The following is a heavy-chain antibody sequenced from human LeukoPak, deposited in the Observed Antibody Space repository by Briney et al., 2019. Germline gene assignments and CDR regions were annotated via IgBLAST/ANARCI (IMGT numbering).Heavy chain of an antibody. Sequence: SETLSLTCPVSAASITTYYWSWIRQPAGKGLEWIGRIYTSGSTNYNPSLKSRVTMSVDTSKNQFSLKLSSVTAADTAVYYCARERIVVVPAALNWFDPWAREPWSPSPQ. CDR1: AASITTYY. J-gene: IGHJ5*02. CDR2: IYTSGST. CDR3: ARERIVVVPAALNWFDP. D-gene: IGHD2-2*01. V-gene: IGHV4-4*07.